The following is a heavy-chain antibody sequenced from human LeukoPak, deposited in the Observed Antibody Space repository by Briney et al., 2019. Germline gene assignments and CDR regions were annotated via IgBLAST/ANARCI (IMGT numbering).Heavy chain of an antibody. CDR1: GFTFDDYA. Sequence: GRSLRLSCAASGFTFDDYAMHWVRQAPGKGLEWVSGISWNSGSIGYADSVKGRFTISRDNAKNSLYLQMNSLRAEDTALYYCAKAYVWGSYRHDAFDIWGQGTMVTVSS. CDR2: ISWNSGSI. CDR3: AKAYVWGSYRHDAFDI. D-gene: IGHD3-16*02. J-gene: IGHJ3*02. V-gene: IGHV3-9*01.